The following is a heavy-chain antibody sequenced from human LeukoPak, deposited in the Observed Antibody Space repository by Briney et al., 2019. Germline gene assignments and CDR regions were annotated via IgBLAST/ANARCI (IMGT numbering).Heavy chain of an antibody. V-gene: IGHV1-2*02. CDR3: AVDTAMVTGYYYYGMDV. D-gene: IGHD5-18*01. CDR2: INPNSGGT. J-gene: IGHJ6*02. Sequence: ASVKVSCKASGYTFTGYYMHWVRQAPGQGLKWMGWINPNSGGTNYAQKFQGRVTMTRDTSISTAYMELSRLRSDDTAVYYCAVDTAMVTGYYYYGMDVWGQGTTVTVSS. CDR1: GYTFTGYY.